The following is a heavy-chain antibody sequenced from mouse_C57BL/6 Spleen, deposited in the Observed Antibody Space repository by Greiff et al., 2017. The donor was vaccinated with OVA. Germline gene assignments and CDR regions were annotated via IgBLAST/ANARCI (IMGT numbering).Heavy chain of an antibody. CDR1: GYAFSSSW. V-gene: IGHV1-82*01. CDR3: SRVGNYVYAMDY. Sequence: QVQLKESGPELVKPGASVKISCKASGYAFSSSWMNWVKQRPGKGLEWIGRIYPGAGDTNYNGKFKGKATLTADKSSSTAYMQLSSLTSEASAVSVYSRVGNYVYAMDYWGQGTSVTVSS. CDR2: IYPGAGDT. J-gene: IGHJ4*01. D-gene: IGHD2-1*01.